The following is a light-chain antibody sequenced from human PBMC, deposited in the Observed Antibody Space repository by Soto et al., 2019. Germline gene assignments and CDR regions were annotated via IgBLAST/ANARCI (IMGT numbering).Light chain of an antibody. CDR2: AAS. CDR3: QQIFGTRYS. CDR1: QNIRVY. V-gene: IGKV1-39*01. J-gene: IGKJ2*03. Sequence: DIQMTQSRSSLSASVGDRVTITCRASQNIRVYLNWYQQKPGKAPKPLIYAASTLLSGVPSRFSGSGSGTDFTLTISRLQPEDLATYYCQQIFGTRYSFGQGTKLEI.